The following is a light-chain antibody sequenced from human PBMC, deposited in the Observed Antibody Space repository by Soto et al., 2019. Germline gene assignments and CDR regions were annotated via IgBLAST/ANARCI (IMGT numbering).Light chain of an antibody. V-gene: IGKV3-15*01. CDR2: GAP. Sequence: VMTQSPATPSVSPGETATLSCRASQSVNRKVAWYHQKPGQAPRLLIYGAPTRATGIPARFSGSGSGTDFTLTISRLEPEDFAVYYCQQYGSSSITFGQGTRLEIK. J-gene: IGKJ5*01. CDR3: QQYGSSSIT. CDR1: QSVNRK.